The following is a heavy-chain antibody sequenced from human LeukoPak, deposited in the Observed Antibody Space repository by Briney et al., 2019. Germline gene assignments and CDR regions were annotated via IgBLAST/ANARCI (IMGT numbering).Heavy chain of an antibody. Sequence: PGGSLRLSCAASGFTFSTFAMSWVRQTPGKGLEWVSTIYDSGGRTSYADSVKGRFTISRDNSKNTLYLQMNSLRAEDTAVYYCAKSFFRGYDILTGYLPILYWGQGTLVTVSS. CDR1: GFTFSTFA. J-gene: IGHJ4*02. CDR2: IYDSGGRT. CDR3: AKSFFRGYDILTGYLPILY. V-gene: IGHV3-23*01. D-gene: IGHD3-9*01.